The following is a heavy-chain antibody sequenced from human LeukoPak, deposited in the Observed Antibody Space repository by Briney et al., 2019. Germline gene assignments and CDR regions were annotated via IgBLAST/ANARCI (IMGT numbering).Heavy chain of an antibody. CDR3: ARGRDSSGWYQWYYYYYMDV. CDR1: GDSVSSNSAA. V-gene: IGHV6-1*01. J-gene: IGHJ6*03. Sequence: SQTLSLTCAISGDSVSSNSAAWNWIRQSPSRGLEWLGRTYYRSKWYNDYAVSVKSRITINPDTSKNQFSLQLNSVTPEDTAVYYCARGRDSSGWYQWYYYYYMDVWGKGTTVTVSS. D-gene: IGHD6-19*01. CDR2: TYYRSKWYN.